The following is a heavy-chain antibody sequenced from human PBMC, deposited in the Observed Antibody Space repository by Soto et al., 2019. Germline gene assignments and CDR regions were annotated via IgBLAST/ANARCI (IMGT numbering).Heavy chain of an antibody. J-gene: IGHJ4*02. D-gene: IGHD2-2*01. Sequence: QVQLVESGGGVVQPGRSLRLSCAASGFTFSNYGMHWVRQAPGKGPEWVTIMSYDGNNKFYADSVKGRFTISRDNSKNTLYLQMDSLRAEPTAVYYCAKDVYWGTTGCLRNIVQYWGQGNLVTVSS. CDR2: MSYDGNNK. V-gene: IGHV3-30*18. CDR1: GFTFSNYG. CDR3: AKDVYWGTTGCLRNIVQY.